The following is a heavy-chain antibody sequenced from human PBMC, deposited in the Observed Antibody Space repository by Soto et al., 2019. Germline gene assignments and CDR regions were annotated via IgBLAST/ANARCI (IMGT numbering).Heavy chain of an antibody. CDR2: ISGSGDRT. V-gene: IGHV3-23*01. J-gene: IGHJ4*02. D-gene: IGHD3-16*02. CDR1: GFTFSSYA. Sequence: PGGSLRLSCAASGFTFSSYAMSWVRQAPGKGLEWVSAISGSGDRTYYADSVKGRFTISRDNSKNTLYLQMNSLRAEDTAVYYCAKDFTFGGVIASHYFDYWGQGTLVTVSS. CDR3: AKDFTFGGVIASHYFDY.